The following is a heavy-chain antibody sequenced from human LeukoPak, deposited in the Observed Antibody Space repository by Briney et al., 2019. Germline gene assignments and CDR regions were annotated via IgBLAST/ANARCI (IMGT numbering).Heavy chain of an antibody. V-gene: IGHV3-30*04. J-gene: IGHJ4*02. Sequence: TGGSLRLSCAASGFTFSSYAMHWVRQAPGKGLEWVAVISYDGSNKYYADSVKGRFTISRDNSKNTLYLQMNSLRAEDTAVCYCARVDGDYGPFDYWGQGTLVTVSS. CDR2: ISYDGSNK. CDR3: ARVDGDYGPFDY. D-gene: IGHD4-17*01. CDR1: GFTFSSYA.